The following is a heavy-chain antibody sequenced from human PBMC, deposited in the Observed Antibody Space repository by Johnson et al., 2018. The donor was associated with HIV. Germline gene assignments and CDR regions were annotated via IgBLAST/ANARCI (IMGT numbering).Heavy chain of an antibody. CDR1: GFSFSSYG. CDR2: IYSGGNT. D-gene: IGHD4-23*01. J-gene: IGHJ3*02. V-gene: IGHV3-66*01. CDR3: ARDFNSGSPDGAFDI. Sequence: VQLVESGGGVVQPGKSLRLSCVASGFSFSSYGMSWVRQPPGKGLEWVSVIYSGGNTYYADSVKGRFTISRDNSKNTLYLQMNSLRAEDTALYYCARDFNSGSPDGAFDIWGQGTMVTVSS.